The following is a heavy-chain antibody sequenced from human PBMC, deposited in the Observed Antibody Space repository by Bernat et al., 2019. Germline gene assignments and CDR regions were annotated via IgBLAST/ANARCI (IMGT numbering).Heavy chain of an antibody. Sequence: EVQLVESGGGLIQPGGSLRLSCAASGFTVSSNYMSWVRQAPGKGLEWVSVIYSGGSTYYADSVKGRFTISRDNSKNTLYLQMNSLRAEDTAVYYCARSQGTTPQSPGALWGVISGYFDLWGRGTLVTVSS. V-gene: IGHV3-53*01. D-gene: IGHD3-16*01. J-gene: IGHJ2*01. CDR1: GFTVSSNY. CDR2: IYSGGST. CDR3: ARSQGTTPQSPGALWGVISGYFDL.